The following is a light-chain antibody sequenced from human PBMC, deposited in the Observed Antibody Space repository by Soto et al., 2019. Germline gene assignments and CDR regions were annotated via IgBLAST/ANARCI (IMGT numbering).Light chain of an antibody. CDR2: DAS. V-gene: IGKV3-11*01. J-gene: IGKJ3*01. CDR3: QQRIKWPLT. Sequence: ELVLPQSPATLSLSPWESATLSCRASQSVSSYLAWYQQKPGQAPRLLIYDASNRATGIPARFSGSGSGTDFTLTISSLEPEDFAVYYCQQRIKWPLTFGTGNKVDI. CDR1: QSVSSY.